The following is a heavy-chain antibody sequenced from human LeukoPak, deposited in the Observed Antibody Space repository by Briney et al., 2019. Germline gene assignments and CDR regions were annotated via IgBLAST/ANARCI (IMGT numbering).Heavy chain of an antibody. CDR3: ARADPPPHTAYDSSGYYP. D-gene: IGHD3-22*01. Sequence: QPGGSLRLSCAASGFTFSSYAMSWVRQAPGKGLEWVSAISGSGGSTYYADSVKGRFTISRDNSKNTLYLQMNSLRAEDTAVYYCARADPPPHTAYDSSGYYPWGQGTLVTVSS. CDR2: ISGSGGST. V-gene: IGHV3-23*01. J-gene: IGHJ5*02. CDR1: GFTFSSYA.